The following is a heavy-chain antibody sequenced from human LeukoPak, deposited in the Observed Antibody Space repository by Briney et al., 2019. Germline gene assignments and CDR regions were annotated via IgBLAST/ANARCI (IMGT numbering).Heavy chain of an antibody. D-gene: IGHD3-3*01. CDR2: TNPDGAIK. Sequence: GGSLRLSCAASGFIFGGYWMSWVRQAPGRGLEWVANTNPDGAIKYYVDSVNGRFTISRDNAKNSLYLQMNSLRAEDTAVYYCVSGFLQWLYWGQGTLVTVSS. J-gene: IGHJ4*02. V-gene: IGHV3-7*01. CDR1: GFIFGGYW. CDR3: VSGFLQWLY.